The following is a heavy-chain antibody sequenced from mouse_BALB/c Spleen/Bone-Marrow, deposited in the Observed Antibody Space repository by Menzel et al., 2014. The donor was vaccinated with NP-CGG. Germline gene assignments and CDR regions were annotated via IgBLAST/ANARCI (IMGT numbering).Heavy chain of an antibody. J-gene: IGHJ4*01. V-gene: IGHV1-7*01. CDR1: GYTFTSYW. CDR2: INPSTGYT. CDR3: ARSYGNRYAMDY. D-gene: IGHD2-1*01. Sequence: VKLMESGAELAKPGASVKMSCKASGYTFTSYWMHWVKQRPGQGLEWIGYINPSTGYTEYNQKFKDKATLTADKSSSTAYMQLSSLTSEDSAVYYCARSYGNRYAMDYWGQGTSVTVSS.